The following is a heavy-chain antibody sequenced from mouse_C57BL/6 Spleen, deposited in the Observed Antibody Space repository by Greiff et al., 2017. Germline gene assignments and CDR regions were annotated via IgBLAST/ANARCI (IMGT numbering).Heavy chain of an antibody. D-gene: IGHD2-3*01. Sequence: EVKVEESGGGLVQPGGSMKLSCAASGFTFSDAWMDWVRQSPEKGLEWVAEIRNKANNHATYYAESVKGRFTISRDDSKSSVYLQMNSLRAEDTGMYYCTRKWIYDGYYDAMDYWGQGTSVTVSS. J-gene: IGHJ4*01. CDR2: IRNKANNHAT. V-gene: IGHV6-6*01. CDR1: GFTFSDAW. CDR3: TRKWIYDGYYDAMDY.